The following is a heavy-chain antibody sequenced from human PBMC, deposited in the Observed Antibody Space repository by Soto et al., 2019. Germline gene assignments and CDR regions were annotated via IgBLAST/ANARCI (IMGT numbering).Heavy chain of an antibody. Sequence: EVQLVETGGGLIQPGGSLRLSCAASGLTVSTSYMNWVRQAPGKGLEWVSVLYRGGSTYYADSVQGRFSISRDNAKNSLYLQMNSLRAEDTALYYCARDVSPGSSSLYLDAFDFWGQGTMVTVSS. D-gene: IGHD6-13*01. V-gene: IGHV3-53*02. J-gene: IGHJ3*01. CDR3: ARDVSPGSSSLYLDAFDF. CDR1: GLTVSTSY. CDR2: LYRGGST.